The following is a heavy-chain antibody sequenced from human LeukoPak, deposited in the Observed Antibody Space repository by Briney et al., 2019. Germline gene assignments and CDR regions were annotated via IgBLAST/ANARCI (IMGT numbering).Heavy chain of an antibody. CDR3: ARDYGSGNFDY. D-gene: IGHD3-10*01. CDR2: IKQDGSGK. CDR1: GFTFSSSW. V-gene: IGHV3-7*04. J-gene: IGHJ4*02. Sequence: GGSLRLSCAASGFTFSSSWMTWVRQAPGKGLDWVASIKQDGSGKYYVDSVKGRFTISRDNAKNSLYLQMNSLRAEDTAVYYCARDYGSGNFDYWGQGTLVTVSS.